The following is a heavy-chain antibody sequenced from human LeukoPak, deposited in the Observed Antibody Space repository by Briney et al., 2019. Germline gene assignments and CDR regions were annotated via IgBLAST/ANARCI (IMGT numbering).Heavy chain of an antibody. Sequence: SETLSLTCAVSGGSILTTNWWSWVRQPPGKGLEWIGEVHLSGASNYNPSLKSRVNMSIDKSKNQLSLELTSVTAADTAVYYCARRIPASGMRDVWGQGTTVTVTS. V-gene: IGHV4-4*02. D-gene: IGHD3-10*01. CDR2: VHLSGAS. J-gene: IGHJ6*02. CDR3: ARRIPASGMRDV. CDR1: GGSILTTNW.